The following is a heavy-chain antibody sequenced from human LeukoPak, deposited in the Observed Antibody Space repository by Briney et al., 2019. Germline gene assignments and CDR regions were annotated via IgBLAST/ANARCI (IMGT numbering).Heavy chain of an antibody. CDR3: ASRTIAVAGTFDY. CDR1: GGSISSYY. CDR2: IYYSGST. Sequence: SETLSLTCTVSGGSISSYYWSWVRQPPGKGLEWIGYIYYSGSTNYNPSLKSRVTISVDTSKNQFSLKLSSVTAADTAVYYCASRTIAVAGTFDYWGQGTLVTVSS. V-gene: IGHV4-59*01. D-gene: IGHD6-19*01. J-gene: IGHJ4*02.